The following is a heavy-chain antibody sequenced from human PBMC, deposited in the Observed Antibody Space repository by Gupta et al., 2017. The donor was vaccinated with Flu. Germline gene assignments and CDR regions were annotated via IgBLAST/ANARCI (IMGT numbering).Heavy chain of an antibody. CDR1: GFTFRSYW. Sequence: EVQLVEPGADLVQPGVSLRLSCAASGFTFRSYWMRWVRQVPGKGLVWVSRLSSDGSTTYYADSVKGRFTISRDNGMNTLYLQMNGLRVDDTAVYFCARAPTWIEAHFDLWGQGALVTISS. CDR3: ARAPTWIEAHFDL. D-gene: IGHD2-2*03. V-gene: IGHV3-74*01. CDR2: LSSDGSTT. J-gene: IGHJ4*02.